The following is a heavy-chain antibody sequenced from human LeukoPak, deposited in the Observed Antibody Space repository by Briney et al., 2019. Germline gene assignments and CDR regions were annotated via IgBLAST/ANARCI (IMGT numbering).Heavy chain of an antibody. D-gene: IGHD6-6*01. CDR2: INPNSGGT. V-gene: IGHV1-2*02. CDR1: GYTFTGYY. Sequence: ASVKVSCKASGYTFTGYYMHWVRQAPGQGLEWMGWINPNSGGTNYAQKFQGRVTMTRDTSISTAYMELSRLRSDDTAVYYCARALEYRVAFDIWGQGTMVTVSS. J-gene: IGHJ3*02. CDR3: ARALEYRVAFDI.